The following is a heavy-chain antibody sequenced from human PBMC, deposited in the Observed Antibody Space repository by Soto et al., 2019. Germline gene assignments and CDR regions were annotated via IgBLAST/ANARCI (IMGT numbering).Heavy chain of an antibody. CDR1: GDIFTTDF. D-gene: IGHD2-15*01. CDR2: INPRDGAT. CDR3: TRRGYCSGGSCPLGFDY. J-gene: IGHJ4*01. Sequence: ASVKVSCKASGDIFTTDFVHWVRQAPGQGLEWMGVINPRDGATSYAQKFQYRITMTRDTSTSTVYMELSSLRSEDTAMYYCTRRGYCSGGSCPLGFDYWGHGTLVTVSS. V-gene: IGHV1-46*03.